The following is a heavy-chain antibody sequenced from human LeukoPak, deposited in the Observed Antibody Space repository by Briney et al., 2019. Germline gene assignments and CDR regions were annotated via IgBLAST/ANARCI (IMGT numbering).Heavy chain of an antibody. V-gene: IGHV1-24*01. CDR1: GYTLTGLS. CDR2: FDPEVGET. Sequence: ASVKVSCKVSGYTLTGLSMHWVRQAPGKGLEWMGGFDPEVGETIYAQKFQGRVTMTEDTSTDTAYMELSSLRSEDTAVYYCARLSGNYYQDFDYWGQGTLVTVSS. CDR3: ARLSGNYYQDFDY. J-gene: IGHJ4*02. D-gene: IGHD1-26*01.